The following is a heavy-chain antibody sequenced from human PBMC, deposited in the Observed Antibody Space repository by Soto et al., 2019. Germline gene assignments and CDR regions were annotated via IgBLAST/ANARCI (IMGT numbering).Heavy chain of an antibody. D-gene: IGHD6-19*01. CDR1: GGSSINYY. Sequence: QVQLQELGPGLVKPSETLSLTCTVSGGSSINYYWTWIRQPPGKGLEWIGYVYSSGHTSYNPALKGRVTISIDTSKNQFSLKLSSVAAADTAGYYCARALAVPGYYFDYWGQGTLVTVSS. CDR2: VYSSGHT. J-gene: IGHJ4*02. V-gene: IGHV4-59*01. CDR3: ARALAVPGYYFDY.